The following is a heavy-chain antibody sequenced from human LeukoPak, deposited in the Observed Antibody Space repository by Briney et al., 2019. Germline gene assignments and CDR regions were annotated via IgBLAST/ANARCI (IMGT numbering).Heavy chain of an antibody. CDR1: GFTFDDYA. Sequence: PGGSLRLSCAASGFTFDDYAMHWVRQAPGKGLEWVSLISWDGGSTYYADSVKGRFTISRDNSKNSLYLQMNSLRAEDTALYYCAKALVGATTSPFFDYWGQGTLVTVSS. CDR2: ISWDGGST. CDR3: AKALVGATTSPFFDY. J-gene: IGHJ4*02. V-gene: IGHV3-43D*03. D-gene: IGHD1-26*01.